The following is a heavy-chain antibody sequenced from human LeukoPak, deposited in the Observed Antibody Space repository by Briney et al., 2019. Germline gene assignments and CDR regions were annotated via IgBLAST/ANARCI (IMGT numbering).Heavy chain of an antibody. CDR2: ISAYNGNT. J-gene: IGHJ4*02. CDR1: GYTFTIYG. CDR3: ARGPYCSGGTCYSQYFDY. D-gene: IGHD2-15*01. V-gene: IGHV1-18*01. Sequence: ASVTVSCTASGYTFTIYGISWVRQAPGQGLEWMGWISAYNGNTNYAQKLQGRVTMTTDTSTSTAYMELRSLRSDDTAVYYCARGPYCSGGTCYSQYFDYWGQGTLVTVSS.